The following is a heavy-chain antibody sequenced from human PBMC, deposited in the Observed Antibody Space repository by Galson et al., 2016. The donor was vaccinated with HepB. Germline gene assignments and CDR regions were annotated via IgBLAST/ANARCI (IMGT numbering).Heavy chain of an antibody. Sequence: SVKVSCKASGYTFTSYGISWVRQAPGQGLEWMGWISTYNSNTNYAQKFQGRVTMTTDTSTGTAYMELRSLRSDDTAVYYCARSDSVIPPTGPAEYFHHWGQGTLVTFST. D-gene: IGHD3-16*02. J-gene: IGHJ1*01. V-gene: IGHV1-18*04. CDR1: GYTFTSYG. CDR2: ISTYNSNT. CDR3: ARSDSVIPPTGPAEYFHH.